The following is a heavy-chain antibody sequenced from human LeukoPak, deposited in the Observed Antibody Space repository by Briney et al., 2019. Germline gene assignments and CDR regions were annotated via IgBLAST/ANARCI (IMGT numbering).Heavy chain of an antibody. CDR2: INHSGST. CDR1: GGSFSGYY. Sequence: PSETLSLTCAVYGGSFSGYYWSWIRQPPGKGLEWIGEINHSGSTNYNPSLKSRVTISVDTSKNQFSLKLSSVTAADTAVYYCARDKVGRIAAAGKFNWFDPWGQGTLVTVSS. J-gene: IGHJ5*02. D-gene: IGHD6-13*01. V-gene: IGHV4-34*01. CDR3: ARDKVGRIAAAGKFNWFDP.